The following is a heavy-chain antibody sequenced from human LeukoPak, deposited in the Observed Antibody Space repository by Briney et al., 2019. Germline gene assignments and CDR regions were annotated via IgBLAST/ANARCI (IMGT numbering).Heavy chain of an antibody. J-gene: IGHJ5*02. CDR2: INTSGST. CDR1: GGSISSYY. V-gene: IGHV4-4*07. D-gene: IGHD6-25*01. Sequence: SETLSLTCTVSGGSISSYYWTWIRQSAGKGLEWIGRINTSGSTNYNPSLRSRVTMSVNTSKNQFFLNLTSVTAADTAVYSCARGGGDPRWLDPWGQGTLVTVSS. CDR3: ARGGGDPRWLDP.